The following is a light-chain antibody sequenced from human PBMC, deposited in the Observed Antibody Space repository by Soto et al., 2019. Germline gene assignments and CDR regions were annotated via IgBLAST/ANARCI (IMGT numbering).Light chain of an antibody. Sequence: EIVLTQSPGTLSLSPGERATLSCRASQSVSSSYLAWYQQKPGQAPRLLIYGASSRATGIPDRFSGSGSGTDFTLTISSLQSEDLAVYYCQQYNNWPWTFGQGTKVDNK. CDR2: GAS. CDR1: QSVSSSY. CDR3: QQYNNWPWT. V-gene: IGKV3-20*01. J-gene: IGKJ1*01.